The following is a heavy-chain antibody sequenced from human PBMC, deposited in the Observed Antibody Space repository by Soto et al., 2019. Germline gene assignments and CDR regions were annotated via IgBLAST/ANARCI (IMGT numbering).Heavy chain of an antibody. CDR2: IYSGGST. CDR1: GFTVSSNY. J-gene: IGHJ6*02. D-gene: IGHD3-22*01. CDR3: ARDILYYYDSSGYYYEGHYYYGMDV. V-gene: IGHV3-53*01. Sequence: LRLSCAASGFTVSSNYMSWVRQAPGKGLEWVSVIYSGGSTYYADSVKGRFTISRDNSKNTLYLQMNSLRAEDTAVYYCARDILYYYDSSGYYYEGHYYYGMDVWGQGTTVTVSS.